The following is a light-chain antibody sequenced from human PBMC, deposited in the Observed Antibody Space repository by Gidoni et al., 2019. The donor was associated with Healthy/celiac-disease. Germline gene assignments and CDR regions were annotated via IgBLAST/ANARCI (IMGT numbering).Light chain of an antibody. CDR3: QQYYSTPRT. Sequence: DIVMTQSPDSLAVSLGERATINCKSGQSVLYSSNNKNYLAWYQQKPGQPPKLLIYWASTRESGVHDRFSGSGSGTDFSLTISSLQAEDVAVYYCQQYYSTPRTFGQGTKVEIK. V-gene: IGKV4-1*01. CDR1: QSVLYSSNNKNY. J-gene: IGKJ1*01. CDR2: WAS.